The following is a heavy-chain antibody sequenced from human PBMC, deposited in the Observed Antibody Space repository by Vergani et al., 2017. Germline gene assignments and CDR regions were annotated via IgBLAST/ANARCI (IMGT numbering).Heavy chain of an antibody. CDR2: ISSSSSYI. Sequence: EVQLVESGGGLVKPGGSLRLSCAASGFTFSSYSMNWVRQAPGKGLEWVSSISSSSSYIYYADSVKGRFTISRDNAKNSLYLQMNSLRAEDTAVYYCARVGEVVPAAIVMMASWFDPWGQGTLVTVSS. D-gene: IGHD2-2*02. J-gene: IGHJ5*02. CDR1: GFTFSSYS. V-gene: IGHV3-21*01. CDR3: ARVGEVVPAAIVMMASWFDP.